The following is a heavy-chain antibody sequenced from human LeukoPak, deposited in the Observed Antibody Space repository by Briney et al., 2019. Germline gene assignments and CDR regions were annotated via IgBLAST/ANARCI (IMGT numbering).Heavy chain of an antibody. D-gene: IGHD3-10*01. V-gene: IGHV1-58*01. CDR1: GFTFTSSA. CDR2: IIVDSGNT. CDR3: AADLYYYGSGSYYRWYFDR. J-gene: IGHJ2*01. Sequence: RASLKLSCKASGFTFTSSAVQWVRQARGQRLECVGWIIVDSGNTNYAQKFQERVTITRDISTSTAYMELSSLRSEDTAVYYCAADLYYYGSGSYYRWYFDRWGRGTLVTV.